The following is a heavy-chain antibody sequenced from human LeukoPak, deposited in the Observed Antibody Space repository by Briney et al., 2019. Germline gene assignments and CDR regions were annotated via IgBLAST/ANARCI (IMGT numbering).Heavy chain of an antibody. V-gene: IGHV4-31*03. Sequence: PSETLSLTCTVSGDSISSGGYYWSWIRQNPGKGLEWIGYIHYRGSTFYTPSLKSRTTISIDTSKNQFSLRLNSVTAADTAVYYCARMVRGVITSIDCWGQGTLVTVSS. D-gene: IGHD3-10*01. CDR3: ARMVRGVITSIDC. J-gene: IGHJ4*02. CDR2: IHYRGST. CDR1: GDSISSGGYY.